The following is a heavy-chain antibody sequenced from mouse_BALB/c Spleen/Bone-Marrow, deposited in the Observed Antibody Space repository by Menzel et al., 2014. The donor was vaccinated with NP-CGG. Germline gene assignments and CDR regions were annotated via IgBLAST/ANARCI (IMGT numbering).Heavy chain of an antibody. V-gene: IGHV14-3*02. Sequence: EVQLQESGAELVKPGASVKSSCTASGFNIKDTYMHWVKQRPEQGLEWIGRIDPANVNTKYDPKFQGKATITADTSSNTAYLQLSSLTSEDTAVYYCASYVYGYYFDYWGQGTTLTVPS. CDR3: ASYVYGYYFDY. J-gene: IGHJ2*01. CDR2: IDPANVNT. D-gene: IGHD1-1*01. CDR1: GFNIKDTY.